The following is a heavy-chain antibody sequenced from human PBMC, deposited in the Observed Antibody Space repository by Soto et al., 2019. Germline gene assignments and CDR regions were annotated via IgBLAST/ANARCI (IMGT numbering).Heavy chain of an antibody. J-gene: IGHJ6*02. Sequence: VQLVESGGGVVQPGRSLRLSCAASGFTFSSYGMHWVRQAPGKGLEWVAVISYDGSNKYYADSVKGRFTISRDNSKNTLYLQMNSLRAEDTAVYYCAKDEGYCSSTSCYRFYYYYGMDVWGQGTTVTVSS. CDR3: AKDEGYCSSTSCYRFYYYYGMDV. CDR2: ISYDGSNK. D-gene: IGHD2-2*01. V-gene: IGHV3-30*18. CDR1: GFTFSSYG.